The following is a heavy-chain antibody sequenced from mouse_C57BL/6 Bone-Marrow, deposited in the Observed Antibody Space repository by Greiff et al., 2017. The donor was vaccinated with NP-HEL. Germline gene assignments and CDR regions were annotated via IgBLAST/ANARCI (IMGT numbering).Heavy chain of an antibody. CDR2: IDPSDSYT. CDR1: GYTFTSYW. J-gene: IGHJ4*01. Sequence: VQLQQSGAELVKPGASVKLSCKASGYTFTSYWMQWVKQRPGQGLEWIGEIDPSDSYTNYNQKFKGKATLTVDTSSSTAYMQLSSLTSEDSAVYYCARLGYWGQGTSVTVSS. V-gene: IGHV1-50*01. CDR3: ARLGY.